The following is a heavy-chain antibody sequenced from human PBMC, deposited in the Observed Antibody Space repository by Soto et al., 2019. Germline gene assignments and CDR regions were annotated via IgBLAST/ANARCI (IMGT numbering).Heavy chain of an antibody. CDR2: IYYNGST. CDR3: ARDPGMVKTGVYYGMDV. J-gene: IGHJ6*02. V-gene: IGHV4-59*01. CDR1: GGSISSYY. Sequence: PSETLSLTCTVSGGSISSYYWSWIRQPPGKGLEWIGYIYYNGSTNCNPSLKSRVTISVDTSKNEFSLKLSSVTAADTAVYYCARDPGMVKTGVYYGMDVWGQGTTVTVSS. D-gene: IGHD5-18*01.